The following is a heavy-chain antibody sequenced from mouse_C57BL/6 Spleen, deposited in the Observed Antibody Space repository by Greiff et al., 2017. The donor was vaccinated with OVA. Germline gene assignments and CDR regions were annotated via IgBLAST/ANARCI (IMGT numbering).Heavy chain of an antibody. D-gene: IGHD4-1*01. CDR1: GYTFTDYE. CDR3: TRRRDPNWDLAMDY. Sequence: QVQLQQSGAELVRPGASVTLSCKASGYTFTDYEMHWVKQTPVHGLEWIGAIDPETGGTAYNQKFKGKAILTADKSSSTAYMELRSLTSEDSAVYCCTRRRDPNWDLAMDYWGQGTSVTVSS. J-gene: IGHJ4*01. CDR2: IDPETGGT. V-gene: IGHV1-15*01.